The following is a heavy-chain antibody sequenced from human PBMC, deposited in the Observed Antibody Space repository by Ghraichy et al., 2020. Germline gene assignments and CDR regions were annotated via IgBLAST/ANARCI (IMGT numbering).Heavy chain of an antibody. CDR2: ISTVGDT. Sequence: GESLNISCTASGFTFSSYDMHWVRQATGKGLEWVAAISTVGDTFYPGSVKGRFSISRDNARNSLSLQMHSLRAGDSAVYYCARGISGIGLGWFDLWGQGTLVTVSS. CDR3: ARGISGIGLGWFDL. CDR1: GFTFSSYD. D-gene: IGHD3/OR15-3a*01. V-gene: IGHV3-13*04. J-gene: IGHJ5*02.